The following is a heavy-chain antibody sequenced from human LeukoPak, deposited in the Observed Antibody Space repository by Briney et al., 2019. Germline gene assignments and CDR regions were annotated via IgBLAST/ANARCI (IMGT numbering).Heavy chain of an antibody. D-gene: IGHD5-12*01. CDR3: ARAGNGYEYYYYMDV. Sequence: GGSLRLSCAASGFTFDDYGMSWVRQAPGKGVEWVSGINWNGGSTGYADSVKGRFTISRDNAKNSLYLQMNSLRAEDTALYYCARAGNGYEYYYYMDVWGKGTTVTVSS. V-gene: IGHV3-20*04. J-gene: IGHJ6*03. CDR1: GFTFDDYG. CDR2: INWNGGST.